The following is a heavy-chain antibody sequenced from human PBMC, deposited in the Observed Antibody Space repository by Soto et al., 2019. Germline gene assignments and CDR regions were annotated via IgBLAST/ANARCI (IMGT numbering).Heavy chain of an antibody. D-gene: IGHD2-21*02. V-gene: IGHV3-30-3*01. CDR2: ISYDGSNK. CDR3: ARDPAYCGGDCLSWNWYFAL. J-gene: IGHJ2*01. CDR1: GFTFSSYA. Sequence: QVQLVESGGGVVQPGRSLRLSCAASGFTFSSYAMHWVRQAPGKGLEWVAVISYDGSNKYYADSVKGRFTISRDNSKNTLYLQMNSLRAEDTAVYYCARDPAYCGGDCLSWNWYFALWGRGTLVTVSS.